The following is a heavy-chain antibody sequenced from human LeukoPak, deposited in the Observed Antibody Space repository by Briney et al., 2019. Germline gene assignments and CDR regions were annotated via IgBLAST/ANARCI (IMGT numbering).Heavy chain of an antibody. J-gene: IGHJ6*02. CDR2: IYAGDSDT. Sequence: GESLKISCQGPGYSFTSYWIGWVRQMPGKGLEWMGIIYAGDSDTRYSPSFQGQVTISVDKSISTAYLQWSSLQASDTAMYYCARAIGTSQFYFYYGMDVWGQGTTVTVSS. CDR3: ARAIGTSQFYFYYGMDV. D-gene: IGHD2-2*01. CDR1: GYSFTSYW. V-gene: IGHV5-51*01.